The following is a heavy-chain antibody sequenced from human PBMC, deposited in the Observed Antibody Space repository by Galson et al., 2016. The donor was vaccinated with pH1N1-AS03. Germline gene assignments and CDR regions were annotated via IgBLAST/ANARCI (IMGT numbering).Heavy chain of an antibody. V-gene: IGHV3-11*04. Sequence: SLRLSCAASGFTFSDYDMSWIRQAPGKGLEWVSSISSSSSPIYYADSVKGRFTTSRDNAKNSVYLQMNSLRAEVTAVYYCARVSGGSRLLIFDFWGQGTLVTVSS. CDR2: ISSSSSPI. J-gene: IGHJ4*02. D-gene: IGHD3-10*02. CDR1: GFTFSDYD. CDR3: ARVSGGSRLLIFDF.